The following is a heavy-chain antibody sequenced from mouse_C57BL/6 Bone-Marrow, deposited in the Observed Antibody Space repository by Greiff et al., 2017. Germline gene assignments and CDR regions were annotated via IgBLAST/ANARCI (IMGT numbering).Heavy chain of an antibody. CDR1: GYTFTDYY. Sequence: EVQLQQSGPELVKPGASVKISCKASGYTFTDYYMNWVKQSHGNSLEWIGDINPNNGGTSYNQKFKGKATLTVDKSSSTTYMELRSLTSEDSAVYYCARGDPPYAMDYWGQGTSVTVSS. CDR3: ARGDPPYAMDY. V-gene: IGHV1-26*01. CDR2: INPNNGGT. J-gene: IGHJ4*01.